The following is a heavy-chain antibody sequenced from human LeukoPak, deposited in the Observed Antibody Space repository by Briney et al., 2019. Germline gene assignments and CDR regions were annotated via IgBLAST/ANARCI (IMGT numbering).Heavy chain of an antibody. V-gene: IGHV3-20*04. J-gene: IGHJ4*02. D-gene: IGHD1-26*01. CDR1: GFTFDDYG. Sequence: QSGGSLRLSCAASGFTFDDYGMSWVRPAPGKGLEWVSGINWNGGSTGYADSVKGRFTISRDNAKNSLYLQMNSLRAEDTALYYCASGGIYYGAAFDFWGQGTLVTVSS. CDR2: INWNGGST. CDR3: ASGGIYYGAAFDF.